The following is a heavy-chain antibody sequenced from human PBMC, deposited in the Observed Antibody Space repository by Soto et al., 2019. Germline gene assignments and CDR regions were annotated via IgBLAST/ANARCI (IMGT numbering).Heavy chain of an antibody. Sequence: SETLSLTCAVSGGSISSSNWWSWVRQPPGKGLEWIGEIYHSGSTNYNPSLKSRVTISVDKSKNQFSLKLSSVTAADTAVYYCARKVTYYYYYYGMDVWGQGTTVTVS. CDR2: IYHSGST. CDR1: GGSISSSNW. V-gene: IGHV4-4*02. J-gene: IGHJ6*02. CDR3: ARKVTYYYYYYGMDV.